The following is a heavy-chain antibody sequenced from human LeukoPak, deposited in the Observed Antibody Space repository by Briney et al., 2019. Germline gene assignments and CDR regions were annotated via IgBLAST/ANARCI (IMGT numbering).Heavy chain of an antibody. J-gene: IGHJ4*02. Sequence: GRSLRLSCAASGFTFSSYAMHWVRQAPGKGLEWVAVISYDGSNKYYADSVKGRFTISRDNSKNTLYLQTNSLRAEDTAVYYCARDGCGGDCYWGFDYWGQGTLVTVSS. CDR1: GFTFSSYA. CDR2: ISYDGSNK. CDR3: ARDGCGGDCYWGFDY. V-gene: IGHV3-30*04. D-gene: IGHD2-21*02.